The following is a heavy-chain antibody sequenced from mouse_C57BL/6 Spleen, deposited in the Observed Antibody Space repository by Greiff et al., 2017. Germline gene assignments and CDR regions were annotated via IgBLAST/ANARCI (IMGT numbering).Heavy chain of an antibody. J-gene: IGHJ2*01. CDR2: FYPGSGSI. V-gene: IGHV1-62-2*01. CDR1: GYTFTEYT. Sequence: VQLQQSGAELVKPGASVKLSCKASGYTFTEYTIHWVKQRSGQGLEWIGWFYPGSGSIKSNEKFKDKATLTADKSSRTVYMELSRLTSEDCAGYFGARQEEEEEGGGYYFDYWGQGTTLTVSS. CDR3: ARQEEEEEGGGYYFDY.